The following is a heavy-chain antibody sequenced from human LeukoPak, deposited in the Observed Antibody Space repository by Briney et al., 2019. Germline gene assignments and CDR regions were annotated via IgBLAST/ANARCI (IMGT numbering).Heavy chain of an antibody. CDR1: GFTFSLNE. CDR2: INGPATNI. CDR3: ARIDRPSVAGTRGRYYYMDV. D-gene: IGHD6-19*01. J-gene: IGHJ6*03. Sequence: GGSLRLSCAASGFTFSLNEMNWVRQAPGKGLEWVSYINGPATNIFYADSVKGRFTISRDNAKNSLYLQMNSLRAEDTAVYYCARIDRPSVAGTRGRYYYMDVWGKGTTVTISS. V-gene: IGHV3-48*03.